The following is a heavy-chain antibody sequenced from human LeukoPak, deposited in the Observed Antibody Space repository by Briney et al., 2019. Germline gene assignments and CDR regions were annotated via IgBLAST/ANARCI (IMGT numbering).Heavy chain of an antibody. CDR2: ISAYNGNT. CDR1: GYTFTSYG. D-gene: IGHD3-10*01. V-gene: IGHV1-18*01. CDR3: ARDGGSYYFDY. Sequence: ASVKVSCKASGYTFTSYGISWVRQAPGQGLEWMGWISAYNGNTNYAQKPQGRVTMTTDTSTSTGYMELRSLRSDDTAVYYCARDGGSYYFDYWGQGTLVTVSS. J-gene: IGHJ4*02.